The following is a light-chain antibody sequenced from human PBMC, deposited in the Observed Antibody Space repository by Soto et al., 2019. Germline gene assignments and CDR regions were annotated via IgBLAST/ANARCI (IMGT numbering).Light chain of an antibody. Sequence: DIQMTQSPSSLSTSVGDRVTISCRASQSISSFLNWFQQKPGKAPKLLIYAASSLQSGVPSRFSGSGSGTNFTLTIDSLQPEDFAPYYCQQSYSIWWTFGQGTKVEFK. J-gene: IGKJ1*01. CDR3: QQSYSIWWT. CDR2: AAS. V-gene: IGKV1-39*01. CDR1: QSISSF.